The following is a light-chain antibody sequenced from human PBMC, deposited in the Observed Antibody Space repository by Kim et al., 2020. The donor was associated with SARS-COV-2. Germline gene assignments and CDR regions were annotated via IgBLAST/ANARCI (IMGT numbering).Light chain of an antibody. V-gene: IGLV3-19*01. CDR3: HSRDISGNHL. J-gene: IGLJ2*01. Sequence: SSELTQDPAVSVALGQTVRITCQGDSLRSHYVSWYQQKPGQAPVFVIYDKNTRPSGIPDRFSGSSSGNTAFLTITGAQAEDEAVYYCHSRDISGNHLFGGGTQLTVL. CDR1: SLRSHY. CDR2: DKN.